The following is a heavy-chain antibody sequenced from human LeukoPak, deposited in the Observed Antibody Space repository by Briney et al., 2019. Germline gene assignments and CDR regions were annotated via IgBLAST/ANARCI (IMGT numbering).Heavy chain of an antibody. D-gene: IGHD3-9*01. Sequence: GGSLRLSCTGSGFIFSRYAVSWVRHAPGKGLEWVSAISKSTVDTYYADSVKGRLTISRDSSKNTVYLQMNSLRAEDTAVYYCVRDMEPLRYFDTWGQGTLVTVSS. CDR3: VRDMEPLRYFDT. CDR1: GFIFSRYA. J-gene: IGHJ4*02. CDR2: ISKSTVDT. V-gene: IGHV3-23*01.